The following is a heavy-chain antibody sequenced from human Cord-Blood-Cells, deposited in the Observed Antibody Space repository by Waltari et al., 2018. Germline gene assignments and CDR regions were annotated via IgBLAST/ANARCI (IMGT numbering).Heavy chain of an antibody. V-gene: IGHV4-59*11. J-gene: IGHJ3*02. D-gene: IGHD1-1*01. CDR3: ARGKTAYDAFDI. CDR1: GGPISSPY. CDR2: IYYSGST. Sequence: QVQLQESGPGLVKPSETLFLTCTVPGGPISSPYWSWTRQPPGKGLEWIGYIYYSGSTNYNPSLKSRVTISVDTSKNQFSLKLSSVTAADTAVYYCARGKTAYDAFDIWGQGTMVTVSS.